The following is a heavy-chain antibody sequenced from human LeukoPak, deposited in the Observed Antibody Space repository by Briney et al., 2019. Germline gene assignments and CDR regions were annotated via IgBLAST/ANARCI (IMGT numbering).Heavy chain of an antibody. Sequence: GGSLRLSCAASGLNLDAYAMHWVRQAPGKGLEWVSLISGDGTITYYADSVKGRFTISRDNSKNSLFLEMNSLRSEDTALYYCAKDTPLFYHYYGIDVWGQETTVTVSS. CDR2: ISGDGTIT. CDR1: GLNLDAYA. V-gene: IGHV3-43*02. CDR3: AKDTPLFYHYYGIDV. J-gene: IGHJ6*02.